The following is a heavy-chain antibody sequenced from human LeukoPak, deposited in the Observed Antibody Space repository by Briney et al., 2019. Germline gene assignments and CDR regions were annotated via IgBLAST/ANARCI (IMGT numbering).Heavy chain of an antibody. CDR2: IYSGGST. CDR3: ASVGATPYYYYYYMDV. V-gene: IGHV3-53*01. J-gene: IGHJ6*03. CDR1: GFTVSSNY. Sequence: GGSLRLSCAASGFTVSSNYMSWVRQAPGKGLEWVSVIYSGGSTYYADSVKGRFTISRDNSKNTLYLQMNSLRAEDTAVYYCASVGATPYYYYYYMDVWGKGTTVTVSS. D-gene: IGHD1-26*01.